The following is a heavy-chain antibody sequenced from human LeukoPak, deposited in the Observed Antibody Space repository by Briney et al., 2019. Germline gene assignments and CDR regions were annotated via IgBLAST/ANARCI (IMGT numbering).Heavy chain of an antibody. D-gene: IGHD3-10*01. CDR1: GGSISSYY. CDR2: IYYSGST. Sequence: PSETLSLTCTVSGGSISSYYWSWIRQPPGKGLEWIGYIYYSGSTNYNPSLKSRVTISVDTSKNQFSLKLSSVTAADTAVYYCARQALWDYYGPGSYYWFDPWSQGTLVTVSS. CDR3: ARQALWDYYGPGSYYWFDP. J-gene: IGHJ5*02. V-gene: IGHV4-59*08.